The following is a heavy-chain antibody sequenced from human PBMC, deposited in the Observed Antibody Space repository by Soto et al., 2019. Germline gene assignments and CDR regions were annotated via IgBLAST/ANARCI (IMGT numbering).Heavy chain of an antibody. CDR3: ARQSLFGVTTRYF. CDR1: GGSIGISSYY. V-gene: IGHV4-39*01. D-gene: IGHD3-3*01. J-gene: IGHJ2*01. CDR2: IYYSGST. Sequence: PSETLSLTCTVSGGSIGISSYYWGWLRQPPGKGLEWIASIYYSGSTYYNPSLESRVTISVDTSKNQFSLKLSSVTAADTAVFYCARQSLFGVTTRYF.